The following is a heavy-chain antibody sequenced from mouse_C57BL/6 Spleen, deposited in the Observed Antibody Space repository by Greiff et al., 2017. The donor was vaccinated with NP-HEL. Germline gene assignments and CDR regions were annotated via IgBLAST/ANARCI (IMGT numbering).Heavy chain of an antibody. CDR3: ARGYYYFDY. J-gene: IGHJ2*01. Sequence: EVQLQQSVAELVRPGASVKLSCTASGFNIKNTSMHWVKQRPEQGLEWLGRIDPANGNTKYAPKFQGQATITADTSSNTAYLQLSSLTSKDTAIYYCARGYYYFDYWGQGTTLTVSS. V-gene: IGHV14-3*01. CDR2: IDPANGNT. D-gene: IGHD2-14*01. CDR1: GFNIKNTS.